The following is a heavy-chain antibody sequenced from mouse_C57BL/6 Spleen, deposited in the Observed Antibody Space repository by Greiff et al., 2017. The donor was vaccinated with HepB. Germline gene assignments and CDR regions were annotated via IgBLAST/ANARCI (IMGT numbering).Heavy chain of an antibody. CDR1: GFTFSDYG. CDR3: ARNSNYGYAMDY. J-gene: IGHJ4*01. V-gene: IGHV5-17*01. CDR2: ISSGSSTI. D-gene: IGHD2-5*01. Sequence: EVQRVESGGGLVKPGGSLKLSCAASGFTFSDYGMHWVRQAPEKGLEWVAYISSGSSTIYYADTVKGRFTISRDNAKNTLSLQMTSLRSEDTAMYYCARNSNYGYAMDYWGQGTSVTVSS.